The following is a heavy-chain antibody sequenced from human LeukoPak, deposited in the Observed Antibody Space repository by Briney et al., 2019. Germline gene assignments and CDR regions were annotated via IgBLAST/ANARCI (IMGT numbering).Heavy chain of an antibody. V-gene: IGHV1-2*02. Sequence: GASVTVSCKASRYTFTDYYLHWVRQAPGQGLEWMGWINPNTGATNYAQNFQGRLTMTRDTSIGTAYMELSSLTSDDTAVYYCETRDVVTAERVDWGQGTLVTVSS. J-gene: IGHJ4*02. CDR3: ETRDVVTAERVD. CDR1: RYTFTDYY. D-gene: IGHD2-21*02. CDR2: INPNTGAT.